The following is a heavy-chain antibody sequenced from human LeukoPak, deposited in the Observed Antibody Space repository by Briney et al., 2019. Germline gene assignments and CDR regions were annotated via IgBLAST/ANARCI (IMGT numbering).Heavy chain of an antibody. CDR3: ARVANYYDSSDRGYYMDV. CDR2: ISAYNGNT. D-gene: IGHD3-22*01. Sequence: ASVKVSCKASGYTFTSYGISWVRQAPGQGLEWMGWISAYNGNTNYAQKLQGRVTMTTDTSTGTAYMELRSLRSDDTAVYYCARVANYYDSSDRGYYMDVWGKGTTVTVSS. V-gene: IGHV1-18*01. CDR1: GYTFTSYG. J-gene: IGHJ6*03.